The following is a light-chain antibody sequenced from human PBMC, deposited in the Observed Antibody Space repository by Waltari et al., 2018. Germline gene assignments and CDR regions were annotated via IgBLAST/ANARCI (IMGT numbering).Light chain of an antibody. CDR2: EDN. J-gene: IGLJ3*02. CDR3: YSTDTSGNHV. Sequence: SYELTQPPSVSVSPGHTARITCSGDALTKKYAYWYQQKSGQAPILIIYEDNRRPSGIPERFSGSTSGTLATVTISGAQGDDEGDYYCYSTDTSGNHVFGGGTKLTVL. CDR1: ALTKKY. V-gene: IGLV3-10*01.